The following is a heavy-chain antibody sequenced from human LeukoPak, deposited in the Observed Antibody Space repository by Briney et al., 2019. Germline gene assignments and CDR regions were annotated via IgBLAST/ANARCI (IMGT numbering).Heavy chain of an antibody. Sequence: ASVKVSCKASGYTFTGYYMHWVRQAPGQGLEWMGRINPNSGGTNYAQKFQGGVTMTRDTSISTAYMELSRLRSDDTAVYYCARGLYSSSWYADYYYGMDVWGQGTTVTVSS. CDR3: ARGLYSSSWYADYYYGMDV. V-gene: IGHV1-2*06. D-gene: IGHD6-13*01. J-gene: IGHJ6*02. CDR1: GYTFTGYY. CDR2: INPNSGGT.